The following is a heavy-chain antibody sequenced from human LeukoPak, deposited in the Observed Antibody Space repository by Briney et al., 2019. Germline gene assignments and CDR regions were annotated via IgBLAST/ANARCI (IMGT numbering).Heavy chain of an antibody. D-gene: IGHD6-19*01. CDR1: GGTFSSYA. V-gene: IGHV1-69*13. Sequence: GASVKVSCKASGGTFSSYAISGVRQAPGQGLEWMGGIIPIFGTANYAQKFQGRVTITADESTSTAYMELSSLRSEDTAVYYCARDSSIDTGMDVWGQGTTVTVSS. CDR3: ARDSSIDTGMDV. J-gene: IGHJ6*02. CDR2: IIPIFGTA.